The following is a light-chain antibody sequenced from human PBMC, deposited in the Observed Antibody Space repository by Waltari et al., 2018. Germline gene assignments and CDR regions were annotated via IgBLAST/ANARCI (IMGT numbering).Light chain of an antibody. CDR3: AVWDDSLGGV. Sequence: QSVLTQPPSVSGTPGQRVTISCSGSNSNIGGKSVNWYQQLPGQAPKLLIYNDNQGPSGVPDRFSASKAGTSASLAITGLQSEDEADYYCAVWDDSLGGVFGGGTKLTVL. V-gene: IGLV1-44*01. CDR2: NDN. CDR1: NSNIGGKS. J-gene: IGLJ3*02.